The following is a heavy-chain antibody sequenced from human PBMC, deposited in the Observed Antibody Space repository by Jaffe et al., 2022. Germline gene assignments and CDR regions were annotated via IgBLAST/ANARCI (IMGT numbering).Heavy chain of an antibody. V-gene: IGHV3-23*01. CDR2: ISGSGGST. J-gene: IGHJ4*02. D-gene: IGHD2-15*01. CDR3: AKDTLSSFDVVVVAATFGVGWYFDY. CDR1: GFTFSSYA. Sequence: EVQLLESGGGLVQPGGSLRLSCAASGFTFSSYAMSWVRQAPGKGLEWVSAISGSGGSTYYADSVKGRFTISRDNSKNTLYLQMNSLRAEDTAVYYCAKDTLSSFDVVVVAATFGVGWYFDYWGQGTLVTVSS.